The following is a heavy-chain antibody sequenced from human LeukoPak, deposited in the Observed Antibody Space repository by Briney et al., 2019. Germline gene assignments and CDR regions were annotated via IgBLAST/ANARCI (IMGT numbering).Heavy chain of an antibody. J-gene: IGHJ6*03. CDR2: IYYSGST. D-gene: IGHD5-18*01. Sequence: SETLSLTCTVSGGSISSYYWSWIRQPPGKGLEWIGYIYYSGSTNYNPSLKSRVTMSVDTSKNQFSLKLSSVTAADTAVYYCARSVDGYSYGYSDYYYYMDVWGKGTTVTVSS. CDR1: GGSISSYY. CDR3: ARSVDGYSYGYSDYYYYMDV. V-gene: IGHV4-59*12.